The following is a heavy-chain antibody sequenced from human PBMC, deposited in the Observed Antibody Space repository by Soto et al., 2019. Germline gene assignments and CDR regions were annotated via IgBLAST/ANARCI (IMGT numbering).Heavy chain of an antibody. CDR3: VRGASLNFDY. Sequence: EVQLVESGGGVLRLGGSLRLSCAASGFTFDDYGMSCARQAPGKGLEWVSGVNWNGGSTGYADSVKGRFTISRDNAKNSLYLQMNSLRAEDTAFYYCVRGASLNFDYWGQGTLVTVSS. CDR2: VNWNGGST. CDR1: GFTFDDYG. J-gene: IGHJ4*02. D-gene: IGHD1-26*01. V-gene: IGHV3-20*04.